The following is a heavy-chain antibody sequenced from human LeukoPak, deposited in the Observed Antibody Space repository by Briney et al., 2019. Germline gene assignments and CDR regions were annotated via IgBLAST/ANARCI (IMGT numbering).Heavy chain of an antibody. V-gene: IGHV3-23*01. CDR3: ARDRAVGYYDSGGHVIFDY. J-gene: IGHJ4*02. D-gene: IGHD3-22*01. Sequence: GGSLRLSCAASGFGFSYYDMNWVRQTPGKGLEWVSTISGTDDSTYYADSVKGRFTISRDNSKNTLYLQMDSLRAEDTAVYHCARDRAVGYYDSGGHVIFDYWGQGTLVTVSS. CDR1: GFGFSYYD. CDR2: ISGTDDST.